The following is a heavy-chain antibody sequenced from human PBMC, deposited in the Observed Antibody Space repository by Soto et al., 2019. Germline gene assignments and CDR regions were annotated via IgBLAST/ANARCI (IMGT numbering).Heavy chain of an antibody. CDR2: ISAYNGNT. CDR1: GYTFSTYG. V-gene: IGHV1-18*01. J-gene: IGHJ4*02. Sequence: ASVKVSCKASGYTFSTYGISWVRQTPGQGLEWMGWISAYNGNTNFSQNLQGRVTMTTDTSTSTAYTELRSLRSDDTAVYYCMRAPAGWLQTPYFKYWGQGTLVTVSS. D-gene: IGHD5-12*01. CDR3: MRAPAGWLQTPYFKY.